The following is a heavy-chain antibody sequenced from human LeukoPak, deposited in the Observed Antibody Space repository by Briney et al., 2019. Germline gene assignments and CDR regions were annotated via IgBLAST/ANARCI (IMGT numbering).Heavy chain of an antibody. CDR1: GFTFSSYG. V-gene: IGHV3-30*18. J-gene: IGHJ4*02. Sequence: HPGGSLRLSCAASGFTFSSYGMHWVRQAPGKGLEWVAVISYDGSNKYYADSVKGRFTISRDNSKNTLYLQMNSLRAEDTAVYYCAKDGVVLRYFDWFPPDYWGQGTLVTVSS. CDR2: ISYDGSNK. D-gene: IGHD3-9*01. CDR3: AKDGVVLRYFDWFPPDY.